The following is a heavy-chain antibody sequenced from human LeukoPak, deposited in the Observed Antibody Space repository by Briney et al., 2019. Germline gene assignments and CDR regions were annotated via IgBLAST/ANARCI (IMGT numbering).Heavy chain of an antibody. CDR2: IYYSGST. J-gene: IGHJ4*02. D-gene: IGHD2-15*01. CDR3: ARGGAVVVAATSFDY. V-gene: IGHV4-61*05. CDR1: GGSISSSSYY. Sequence: PSETLSLTCTVSGGSISSSSYYWGWIRQPPGKGLEWIGYIYYSGSTNYNPSLKSRVTISVDTSKNQFSLKLSSVTAADTAVYYCARGGAVVVAATSFDYWGQGTLVTVSS.